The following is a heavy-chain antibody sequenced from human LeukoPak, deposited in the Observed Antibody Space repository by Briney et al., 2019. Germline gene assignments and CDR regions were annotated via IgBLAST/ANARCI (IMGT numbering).Heavy chain of an antibody. Sequence: AAVKVSCKASGYTFTGYYMHWVRQAPGQGLEWMGWINPNSGGTNYAQKFQGRVTMTRDTSISTAYMELTRLRSDDTAVYYCARDNGDYWFDYWGQGTLVTVSS. CDR2: INPNSGGT. CDR1: GYTFTGYY. V-gene: IGHV1-2*02. J-gene: IGHJ4*02. CDR3: ARDNGDYWFDY. D-gene: IGHD4-17*01.